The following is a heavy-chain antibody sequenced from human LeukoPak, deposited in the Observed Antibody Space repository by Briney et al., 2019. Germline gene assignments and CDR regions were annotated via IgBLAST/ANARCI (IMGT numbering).Heavy chain of an antibody. J-gene: IGHJ4*02. Sequence: SVKVSCKASGGTSSSCAISWVRQAPGQGLEWMGGIIPIFGTANYAQKFQGRVTITADESTSTAYMELSSLRSEDTAVYYCARDGYYYDSSGYYFDYWGQGTLVTVSS. CDR1: GGTSSSCA. V-gene: IGHV1-69*01. CDR3: ARDGYYYDSSGYYFDY. D-gene: IGHD3-22*01. CDR2: IIPIFGTA.